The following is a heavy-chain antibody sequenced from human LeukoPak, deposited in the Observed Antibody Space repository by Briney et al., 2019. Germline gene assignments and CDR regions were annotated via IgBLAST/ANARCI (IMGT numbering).Heavy chain of an antibody. D-gene: IGHD6-13*01. Sequence: SETLSLTCTVSGGSLHDYYWTWIRRPPGKGLEWIARVQINENNNYNPPLRSRLTLSLDTSKNQFSLNLTSVTAADTAIYYCARESVAAGTRWFDYWGQGTLVTVSS. CDR2: VQINENN. CDR1: GGSLHDYY. CDR3: ARESVAAGTRWFDY. V-gene: IGHV4-4*07. J-gene: IGHJ4*02.